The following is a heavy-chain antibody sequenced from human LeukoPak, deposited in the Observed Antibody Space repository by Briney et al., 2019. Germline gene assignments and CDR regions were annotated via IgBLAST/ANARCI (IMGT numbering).Heavy chain of an antibody. V-gene: IGHV1-2*02. CDR3: ARPRGFGSGSAHFDF. Sequence: ASVKVSCKASGYTFTGYYLHWVRQAPGQGLEWMGYINPNSGGTNYAQKFQGRVTMTGDTSISTAYMELSGLRSDDTAVYYCARPRGFGSGSAHFDFWGQGTLDTVSS. D-gene: IGHD3-10*01. CDR2: INPNSGGT. J-gene: IGHJ4*02. CDR1: GYTFTGYY.